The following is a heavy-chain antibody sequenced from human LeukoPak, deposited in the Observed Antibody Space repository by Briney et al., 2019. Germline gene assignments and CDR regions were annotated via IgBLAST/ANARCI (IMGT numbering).Heavy chain of an antibody. CDR2: INHRGTT. Sequence: SETLSLTCAVSGGSITSSSWWSWVRQCPGRGLEWIGEINHRGTTNYNPSLKSRVTISVDKSKNQFSLKLNSVTAADTAVYYCARDLRFGAYDYWGQGTLVTVSS. V-gene: IGHV4-4*02. J-gene: IGHJ4*02. D-gene: IGHD5/OR15-5a*01. CDR1: GGSITSSSW. CDR3: ARDLRFGAYDY.